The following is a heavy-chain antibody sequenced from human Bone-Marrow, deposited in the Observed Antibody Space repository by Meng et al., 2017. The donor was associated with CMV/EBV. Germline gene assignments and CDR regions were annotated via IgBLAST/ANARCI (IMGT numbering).Heavy chain of an antibody. CDR1: GFTFDDYG. CDR2: ISGSGDMT. V-gene: IGHV3-23*01. J-gene: IGHJ4*02. D-gene: IGHD2-15*01. Sequence: GESLKISCAASGFTFDDYGMSWVRQAPGKGLEWVSVISGSGDMTYYADSVKGRFTISRDNSKNTLYVQVDSLRAEDTAVYYCARDSGRFCSGGSCYITDWGQGTRVTVSS. CDR3: ARDSGRFCSGGSCYITD.